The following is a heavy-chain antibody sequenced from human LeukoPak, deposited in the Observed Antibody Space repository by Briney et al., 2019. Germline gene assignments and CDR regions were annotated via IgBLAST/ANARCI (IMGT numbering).Heavy chain of an antibody. CDR3: AREHSGYDFPGRDYYYMDV. J-gene: IGHJ6*03. Sequence: GGSLRLSCAASGFTFNNYNMNWVRQAPGKGLEWVSSISSISSSYIYYADSVRGRFTISRDNARNSLYLQMNSLRAEDTAVYYCAREHSGYDFPGRDYYYMDVWGKGTTVTVSS. D-gene: IGHD5-12*01. CDR1: GFTFNNYN. V-gene: IGHV3-21*01. CDR2: ISSISSSYI.